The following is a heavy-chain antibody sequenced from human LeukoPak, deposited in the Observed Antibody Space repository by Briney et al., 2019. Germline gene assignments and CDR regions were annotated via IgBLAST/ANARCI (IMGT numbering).Heavy chain of an antibody. Sequence: PGGSLRLSCAASGFTFSSYGMSWVRQAPGKGLEWVSGISGSGGSTYYADSVKGRFTISRDNSKNTLYLQMNSLRAEDTAVYYCAKYSSSWHVNWFDPWGQGTLVTVSS. CDR1: GFTFSSYG. CDR2: ISGSGGST. V-gene: IGHV3-23*01. J-gene: IGHJ5*02. CDR3: AKYSSSWHVNWFDP. D-gene: IGHD6-13*01.